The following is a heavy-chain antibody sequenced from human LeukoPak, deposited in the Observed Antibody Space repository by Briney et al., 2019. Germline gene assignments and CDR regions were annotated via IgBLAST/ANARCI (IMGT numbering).Heavy chain of an antibody. Sequence: ASVTVSFKASGGTFISYAISWVRQAPGQGVEWMGRIIPILGIANYAQKFQGRVTITADKSTSTAYMELSSLRSEDTAVYYCARASSNYKFDYWGQGTLVTVSS. CDR3: ARASSNYKFDY. D-gene: IGHD4-11*01. CDR1: GGTFISYA. V-gene: IGHV1-69*04. CDR2: IIPILGIA. J-gene: IGHJ4*02.